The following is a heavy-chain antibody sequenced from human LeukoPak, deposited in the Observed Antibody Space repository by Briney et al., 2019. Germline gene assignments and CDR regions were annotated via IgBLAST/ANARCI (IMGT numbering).Heavy chain of an antibody. V-gene: IGHV3-23*01. CDR3: ARGGSGSSLYYFDY. J-gene: IGHJ4*02. Sequence: PGGSLRLSCAASGFTFTNYAMSWVRQAPGKGLEWVSAIRGSGVDTYYADSVKGRFTISRDNSKNTLYLHMNSLRAEDTAMYYCARGGSGSSLYYFDYWGQGTLVTVSS. CDR1: GFTFTNYA. D-gene: IGHD3-10*01. CDR2: IRGSGVDT.